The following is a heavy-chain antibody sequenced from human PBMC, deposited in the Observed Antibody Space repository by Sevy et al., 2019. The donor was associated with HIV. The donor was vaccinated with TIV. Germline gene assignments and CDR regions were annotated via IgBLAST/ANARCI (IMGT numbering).Heavy chain of an antibody. CDR3: TKGSRFNSGSYSGH. V-gene: IGHV3-23*01. D-gene: IGHD3-10*01. J-gene: IGHJ4*02. CDR2: VSGSGATT. Sequence: GGSLRLSCAASGLTFSTYAMSWVRQAPGKGLEWVSSVSGSGATTYYADSVKGRFTMSRDNSKNTVHLQMNSLRAGDTAVYYCTKGSRFNSGSYSGHWGQGTLVTVSS. CDR1: GLTFSTYA.